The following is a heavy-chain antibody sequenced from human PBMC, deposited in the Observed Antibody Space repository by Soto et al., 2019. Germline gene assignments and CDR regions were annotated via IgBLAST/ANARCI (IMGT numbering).Heavy chain of an antibody. J-gene: IGHJ5*02. CDR2: ISSSGSTI. CDR3: ARENNYDFWSGSNWFDP. D-gene: IGHD3-3*01. Sequence: GGSLRLSCAASGFTFSDYYMSWIRQAPGKGLEWVSYISSSGSTIYYADSVKGRFTISRDNAKNSLYLQMSSLRAEDTAVYYCARENNYDFWSGSNWFDPWGQGTLVTVSS. V-gene: IGHV3-11*01. CDR1: GFTFSDYY.